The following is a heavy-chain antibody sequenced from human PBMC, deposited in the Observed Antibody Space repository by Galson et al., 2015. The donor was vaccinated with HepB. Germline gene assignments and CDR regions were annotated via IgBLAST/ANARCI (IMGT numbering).Heavy chain of an antibody. V-gene: IGHV1-69*13. CDR2: IIPIFGTA. J-gene: IGHJ6*02. Sequence: SVKVSCKASGGTFSSYAISWVRQAPGQGLEWMGGIIPIFGTANYAQKFQGRVTITADESTSTAYMELSSLRSEDTAVYYCARDPYYYGSGSPRYGMDVWGQGTTVTVSS. CDR1: GGTFSSYA. CDR3: ARDPYYYGSGSPRYGMDV. D-gene: IGHD3-10*01.